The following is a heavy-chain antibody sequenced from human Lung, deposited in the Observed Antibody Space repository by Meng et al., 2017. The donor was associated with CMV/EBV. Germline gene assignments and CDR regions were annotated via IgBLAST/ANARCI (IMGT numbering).Heavy chain of an antibody. J-gene: IGHJ5*02. CDR2: IIPILGIA. CDR3: ARDSRPFWFDP. V-gene: IGHV1-69*04. CDR1: GGTCSRYT. Sequence: SGKASGGTCSRYTISWVRQAPGQGLEWMGRIIPILGIANYAQKFQGIVTITADKSTSTAYMELSSLRSEDTAVYYCARDSRPFWFDPWGQGTLVTVSS.